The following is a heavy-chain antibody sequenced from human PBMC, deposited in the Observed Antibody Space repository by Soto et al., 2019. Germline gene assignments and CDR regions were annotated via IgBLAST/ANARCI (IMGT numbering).Heavy chain of an antibody. J-gene: IGHJ6*02. Sequence: QVQLVESGGGVVQPGRSLRLSCAASGFTFSSYAMHWVRQAPGKGLEWVAVISYDGSNKYYADSVKGRFTISRDNSKNTLYLQMNSLRAEDTAVYYCAGDLTGHYYYYGMDVWGQGTTVTVSS. CDR3: AGDLTGHYYYYGMDV. CDR2: ISYDGSNK. V-gene: IGHV3-30-3*01. CDR1: GFTFSSYA.